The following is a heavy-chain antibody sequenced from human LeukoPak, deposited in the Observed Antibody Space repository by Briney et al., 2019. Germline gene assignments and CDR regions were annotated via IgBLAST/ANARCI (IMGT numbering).Heavy chain of an antibody. V-gene: IGHV4-39*01. D-gene: IGHD3-22*01. CDR1: GGSISSRSYY. CDR2: IYYSGST. Sequence: SETLSLTCTVSGGSISSRSYYWGCIRQPPGKGLEWIGSIYYSGSTYYNPSLESRVTISVDTSKNQFSPKLSSVTAADTAVYYCARHLGGDYYDSSAIPWFDPWGQGTLVTVSS. CDR3: ARHLGGDYYDSSAIPWFDP. J-gene: IGHJ5*02.